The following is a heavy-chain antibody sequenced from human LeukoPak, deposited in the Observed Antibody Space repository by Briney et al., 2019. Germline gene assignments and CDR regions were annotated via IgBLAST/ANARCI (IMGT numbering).Heavy chain of an antibody. CDR1: GGTFSSYA. D-gene: IGHD2-15*01. J-gene: IGHJ6*02. Sequence: GSSVKVSCKASGGTFSSYAISWVRQAPGQGLEWMGGIIPIFGTANYAQKFQGRVTITADESTSTAYMELSSLRSEDTAVYYCARRYRSGGSCSYYYGMDVWGQGTTVTVSS. CDR2: IIPIFGTA. CDR3: ARRYRSGGSCSYYYGMDV. V-gene: IGHV1-69*01.